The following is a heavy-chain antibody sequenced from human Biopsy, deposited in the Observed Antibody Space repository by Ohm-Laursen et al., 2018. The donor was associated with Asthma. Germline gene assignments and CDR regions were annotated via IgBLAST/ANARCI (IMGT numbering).Heavy chain of an antibody. CDR2: ITFDGSTQ. CDR1: GRHFGSYN. D-gene: IGHD6-13*01. V-gene: IGHV3-30-3*01. Sequence: SSLRFSCTAFGRHFGSYNMHWARQAPGKGLEWVAVITFDGSTQHYGDSVKGRFTISRDNSKNMLFLQMNSLRAEDTAVYYCLRDTLGYYFDIWGQGTQVTVSS. J-gene: IGHJ4*02. CDR3: LRDTLGYYFDI.